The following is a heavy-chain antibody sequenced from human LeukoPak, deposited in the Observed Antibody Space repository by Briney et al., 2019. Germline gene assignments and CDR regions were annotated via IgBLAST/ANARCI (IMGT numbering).Heavy chain of an antibody. Sequence: GRSLRLSCAASGFTFSSYGMHWVRQAPGKGLEWVAVISYDGSNKYYADSVKGRFTISRDNSKNTLYLQMNSLRAEDTAVYYCARERYYGSGSGRHYYYGMDVWGQGTTVTVSS. J-gene: IGHJ6*02. CDR1: GFTFSSYG. D-gene: IGHD3-10*01. V-gene: IGHV3-30*03. CDR3: ARERYYGSGSGRHYYYGMDV. CDR2: ISYDGSNK.